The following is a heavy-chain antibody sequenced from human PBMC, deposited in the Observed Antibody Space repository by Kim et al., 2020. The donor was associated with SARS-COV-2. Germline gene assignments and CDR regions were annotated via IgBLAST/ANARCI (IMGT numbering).Heavy chain of an antibody. CDR1: GYTFTSYG. D-gene: IGHD3-16*02. V-gene: IGHV1-18*01. CDR3: ARDGYDYVWGSYRYRYYFDY. Sequence: ASVKVSCKASGYTFTSYGISWVRQAPGQGLEWMGWISAYNGNTNYAQKLQGRVTMTTDTSTSTAYMELRSLRSDDTAVYYCARDGYDYVWGSYRYRYYFDYWGQGTLVTVSS. CDR2: ISAYNGNT. J-gene: IGHJ4*02.